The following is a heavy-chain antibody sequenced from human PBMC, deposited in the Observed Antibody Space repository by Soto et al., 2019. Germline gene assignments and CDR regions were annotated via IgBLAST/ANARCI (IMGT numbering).Heavy chain of an antibody. Sequence: AEQVSCKASGGTFSSYAISWVRQATGQGLEWMGGIIPIFGTANYAQKFQGRVTITADESTSTAYMELSSLRSEDTAVYYCARGRGSGWYAEEKYDYCYYGMDVWGQGTTGTV. CDR1: GGTFSSYA. CDR3: ARGRGSGWYAEEKYDYCYYGMDV. D-gene: IGHD6-19*01. J-gene: IGHJ6*02. CDR2: IIPIFGTA. V-gene: IGHV1-69*13.